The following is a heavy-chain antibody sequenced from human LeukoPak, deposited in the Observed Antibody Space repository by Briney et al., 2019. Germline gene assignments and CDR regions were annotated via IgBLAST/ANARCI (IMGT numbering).Heavy chain of an antibody. V-gene: IGHV4-61*02. CDR3: ARAVGSSESNWFDP. D-gene: IGHD1-26*01. CDR2: IYTSGST. Sequence: PSETLSLTYTVSGGSISSGSYYWSWIRQPAGKELDWIGRIYTSGSTNYNPSLRSRVTILIDRSKNQFSLKLSSVTAADTAVYYCARAVGSSESNWFDPWGQGTRATVSS. J-gene: IGHJ5*02. CDR1: GGSISSGSYY.